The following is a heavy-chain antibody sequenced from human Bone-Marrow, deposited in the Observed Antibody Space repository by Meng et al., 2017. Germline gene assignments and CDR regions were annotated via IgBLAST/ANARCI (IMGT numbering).Heavy chain of an antibody. CDR3: AKTLVRGSTAYYYYGMDV. CDR1: GFSFSNFA. D-gene: IGHD3-10*01. Sequence: GGPLRLPCAASGFSFSNFAMHWGRQAPGKGLEWVAVISHDGTKTYYGDSVKGRFTISRDKSKNTLYLQMSCLRAKDTAVYYCAKTLVRGSTAYYYYGMDVWGQGTTVTVSS. J-gene: IGHJ6*02. V-gene: IGHV3-30*18. CDR2: ISHDGTKT.